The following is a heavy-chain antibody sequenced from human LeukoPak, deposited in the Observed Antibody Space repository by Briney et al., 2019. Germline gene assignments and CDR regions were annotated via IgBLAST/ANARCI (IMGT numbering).Heavy chain of an antibody. J-gene: IGHJ4*02. Sequence: PGGSLRLSCAASGFTFSSYAMSWVRQAPGKGLEWVSGISGSGGRAYYADSVKGRFTISRDNSKNTLYLQMNSLRAEDTAVYYCAKDGGSRYCSSASCDALRYWGQGTLVTVSS. V-gene: IGHV3-23*01. CDR2: ISGSGGRA. CDR3: AKDGGSRYCSSASCDALRY. CDR1: GFTFSSYA. D-gene: IGHD2-2*01.